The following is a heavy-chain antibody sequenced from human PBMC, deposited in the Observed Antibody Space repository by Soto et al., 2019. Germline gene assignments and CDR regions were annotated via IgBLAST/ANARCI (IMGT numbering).Heavy chain of an antibody. D-gene: IGHD2-21*01. CDR2: ISYDGSNK. V-gene: IGHV3-30-3*01. Sequence: QVQLVESGGGVVQPGRSLRLSCAASGFTFSSYAMHWVRQAPGKGLEWVAVISYDGSNKYYADSVKGRFTISRDKSKNTLYLQMNSLRAEDTAVYYCAGGAAIPSQYFQPWGQGTLVTVSS. CDR3: AGGAAIPSQYFQP. CDR1: GFTFSSYA. J-gene: IGHJ1*01.